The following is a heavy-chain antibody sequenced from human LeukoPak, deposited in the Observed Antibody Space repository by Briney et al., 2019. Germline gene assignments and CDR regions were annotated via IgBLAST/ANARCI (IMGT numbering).Heavy chain of an antibody. J-gene: IGHJ4*02. D-gene: IGHD6-19*01. CDR1: GFTFSSYE. CDR3: AREGRGDVSQWLVLDY. Sequence: GGSLRRSCAASGFTFSSYEMNWVRQAPGKGLEWVSYISSSGSTIYYADSVKGRFTISRDNAKNSLYLQMNSLRAEDTAVYYCAREGRGDVSQWLVLDYWGQGTLVTVSS. V-gene: IGHV3-48*03. CDR2: ISSSGSTI.